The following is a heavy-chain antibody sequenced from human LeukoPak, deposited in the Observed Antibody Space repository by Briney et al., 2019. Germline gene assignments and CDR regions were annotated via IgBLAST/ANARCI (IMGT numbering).Heavy chain of an antibody. J-gene: IGHJ4*02. CDR3: ARLSNSANFDY. Sequence: PSETLSLTRTVSGGSISSSSYYWGWIRQPPGKGLEWIGSIYYSGSTYYNPSLKSRVTISVDTSKNQLSLKLSSLTAADTAVYYCARLSNSANFDYWGQGTLVTVSS. CDR1: GGSISSSSYY. D-gene: IGHD2-21*01. V-gene: IGHV4-39*01. CDR2: IYYSGST.